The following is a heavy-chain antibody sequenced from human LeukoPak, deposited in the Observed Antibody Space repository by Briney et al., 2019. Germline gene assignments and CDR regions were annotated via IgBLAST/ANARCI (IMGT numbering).Heavy chain of an antibody. CDR2: IIPIFDTT. J-gene: IGHJ6*03. V-gene: IGHV1-69*06. CDR1: GGTFSTYT. Sequence: SVKVSCKASGGTFSTYTISWVRQAPGQGLEWMGGIIPIFDTTNYAQRFQGRVTITADKSTSTAYMELSSLRSEDTAVYYCARGSYGNIYYYYYMDVWGKGTTVTVSS. CDR3: ARGSYGNIYYYYYMDV. D-gene: IGHD4-11*01.